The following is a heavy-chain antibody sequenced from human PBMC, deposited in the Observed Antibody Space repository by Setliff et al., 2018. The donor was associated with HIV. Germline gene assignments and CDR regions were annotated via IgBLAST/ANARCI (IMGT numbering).Heavy chain of an antibody. Sequence: PSETLSLTCTVSGGSISSYYWSWIRQPPGKGLEWIGYIYYSGSTNYNPSLQSRVTMSVDTSKNEFSLKLTSVTAADTAVYYCARERPPGNNWFDPWGQGTLVTVSS. CDR2: IYYSGST. CDR1: GGSISSYY. J-gene: IGHJ5*02. V-gene: IGHV4-59*12. D-gene: IGHD3-10*01. CDR3: ARERPPGNNWFDP.